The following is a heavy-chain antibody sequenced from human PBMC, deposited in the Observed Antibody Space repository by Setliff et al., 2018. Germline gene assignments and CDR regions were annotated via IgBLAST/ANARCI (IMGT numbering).Heavy chain of an antibody. J-gene: IGHJ4*02. Sequence: GGSLRLSCAASGFTFSSYWMSWVRQAPGKGLEWVANIKQDGSEKYYVDSVKGRFTISRDNAKNSVYLQMNSLRADDTAVYYCAREMPVVSLFDYWGQGTLVTVSS. V-gene: IGHV3-7*01. CDR1: GFTFSSYW. CDR2: IKQDGSEK. CDR3: AREMPVVSLFDY. D-gene: IGHD3-22*01.